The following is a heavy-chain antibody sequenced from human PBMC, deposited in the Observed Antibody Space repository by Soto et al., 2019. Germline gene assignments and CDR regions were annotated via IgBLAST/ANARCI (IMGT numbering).Heavy chain of an antibody. CDR3: AKETATSVDYYYFYGLDV. D-gene: IGHD1-1*01. J-gene: IGHJ6*02. CDR2: ISYDGNKE. Sequence: QVQLVESGGGVVQPGRSLRLSCSASGFIFGTYGRDWVRQAPGKGLEWVALISYDGNKEFYADSVKGRFTISSDNSRNTLYLHMNSLKPEATAMYYCAKETATSVDYYYFYGLDVWGPGTTVSVSS. V-gene: IGHV3-30*18. CDR1: GFIFGTYG.